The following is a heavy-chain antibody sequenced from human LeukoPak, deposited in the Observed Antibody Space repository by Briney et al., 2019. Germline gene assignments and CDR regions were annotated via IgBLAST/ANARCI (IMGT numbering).Heavy chain of an antibody. CDR2: VSSSSPYI. V-gene: IGHV3-21*01. CDR1: GFTFSSYP. D-gene: IGHD5-24*01. J-gene: IGHJ4*02. CDR3: AREYGYNKRIDY. Sequence: PGGSLRLSCAASGFTFSSYPMTWVRQAPGKGLEWVASVSSSSPYIYYTNSVKGRFTVSRDNAGKSLCLQMNGLRAEDTALYFCAREYGYNKRIDYWGQGTLVTVSS.